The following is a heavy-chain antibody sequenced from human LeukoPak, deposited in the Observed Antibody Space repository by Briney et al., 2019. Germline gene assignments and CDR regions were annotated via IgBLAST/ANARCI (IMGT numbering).Heavy chain of an antibody. CDR3: ARDVRTINVLTGYYRSYYFDY. CDR2: IYHTGST. J-gene: IGHJ4*02. D-gene: IGHD3-9*01. CDR1: GGSVSSGSYY. V-gene: IGHV4-61*01. Sequence: SETLSLTCTVSGGSVSSGSYYWSWIRQPPGKGLEWIGHIYHTGSTNYNPSLKSRVTISLDTSKNQFSLKLTSVSAADTAVYYCARDVRTINVLTGYYRSYYFDYWGQGTLVTVSS.